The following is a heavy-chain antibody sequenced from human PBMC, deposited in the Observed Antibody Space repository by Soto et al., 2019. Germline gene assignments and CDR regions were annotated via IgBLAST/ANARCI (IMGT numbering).Heavy chain of an antibody. CDR3: ARRWGTSFDF. CDR2: IYYSGST. V-gene: IGHV4-59*01. Sequence: ETLSLTCTVSGGSISSYYWSWIRQPPGKGLEWIGYIYYSGSTNYNPSLKSRVTISVDTSKNQFSLKLSSVTSADTAVYFCARRWGTSFDFWGQGTLVTVS. CDR1: GGSISSYY. D-gene: IGHD7-27*01. J-gene: IGHJ4*02.